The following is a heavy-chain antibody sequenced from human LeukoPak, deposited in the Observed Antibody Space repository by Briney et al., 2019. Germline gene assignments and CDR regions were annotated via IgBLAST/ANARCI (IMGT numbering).Heavy chain of an antibody. CDR3: AKDRSSSFSGFLEY. D-gene: IGHD6-6*01. J-gene: IGHJ4*02. CDR1: GCTFSSYA. Sequence: QPGGSLRLSCAASGCTFSSYAMNWVRQAPGKGLEWVSAMSYSGSSTYYADSVKGRFTISRDNSKNTLYLQMNSLRAEDTAVYYCAKDRSSSFSGFLEYWGQGTLVTVSS. V-gene: IGHV3-23*01. CDR2: MSYSGSST.